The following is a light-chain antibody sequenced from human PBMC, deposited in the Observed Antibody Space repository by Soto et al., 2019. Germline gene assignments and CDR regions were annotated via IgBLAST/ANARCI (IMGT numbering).Light chain of an antibody. Sequence: DIQMTQSPSSVSASIGDRVTITCRASQHISTWLVWYQQKPGKAPQLLIYAASSLQSGVPSRFSGSGSGTDFTLTISSLQPEDSANYYCQQANTFPFNFGQGTRLEI. CDR1: QHISTW. CDR2: AAS. CDR3: QQANTFPFN. J-gene: IGKJ2*01. V-gene: IGKV1-12*01.